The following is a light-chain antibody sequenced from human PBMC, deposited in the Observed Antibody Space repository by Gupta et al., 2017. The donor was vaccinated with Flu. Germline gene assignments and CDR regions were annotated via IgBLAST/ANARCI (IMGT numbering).Light chain of an antibody. Sequence: QSVLTQPPSVSGAPGQRVTIPCTGSSSNIGAGYNVHWYQQLPGTAPKLLSYGNTNRPSGVPDRFSGSKSGTSASPAITSASLAITGLQAEDEADYYCQSYDSSLSGFVFGTGTKVTVL. CDR1: SSNIGAGYN. V-gene: IGLV1-40*01. J-gene: IGLJ1*01. CDR3: QSYDSSLSGFV. CDR2: GNT.